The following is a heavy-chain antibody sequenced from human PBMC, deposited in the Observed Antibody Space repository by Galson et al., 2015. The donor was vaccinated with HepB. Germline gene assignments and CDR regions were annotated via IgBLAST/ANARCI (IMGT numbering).Heavy chain of an antibody. CDR3: AKGGYCSSTSCPWTWFDP. CDR1: GFTFDDYA. V-gene: IGHV3-9*01. J-gene: IGHJ5*02. Sequence: LRLSCAASGFTFDDYAMHWVRHAPGKGLEWVSGISWNSGSIGYADSVKGRFTISRDNAKNSLYLQMNSLRAEDTALYYCAKGGYCSSTSCPWTWFDPWGQGTLVTVSS. D-gene: IGHD2-2*01. CDR2: ISWNSGSI.